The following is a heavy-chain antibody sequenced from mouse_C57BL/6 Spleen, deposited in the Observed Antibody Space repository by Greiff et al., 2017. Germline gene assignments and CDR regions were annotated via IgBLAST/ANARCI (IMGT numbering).Heavy chain of an antibody. CDR3: ARWGITTGVSHWYFDV. D-gene: IGHD1-1*01. Sequence: VKLQQPGAELVKPGASVKLSCKASGYTFTSYWMHWVKQRPGRGLEWIGRIDPNSGGTKYNEKFKSKATLTVDKPSSTAYMQLSSLTSEDSAVYYCARWGITTGVSHWYFDVWGTGTTVTVSS. V-gene: IGHV1-72*01. CDR2: IDPNSGGT. CDR1: GYTFTSYW. J-gene: IGHJ1*03.